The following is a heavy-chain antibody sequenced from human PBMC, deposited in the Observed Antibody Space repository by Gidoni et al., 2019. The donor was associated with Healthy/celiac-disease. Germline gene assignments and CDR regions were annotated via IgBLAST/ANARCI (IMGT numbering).Heavy chain of an antibody. D-gene: IGHD3-22*01. CDR3: ARGDYYDSSGYYYPSLYYYYGMDV. CDR1: GGSISSYY. Sequence: QVQLQESGPGLVKPSETLSLPCTVSGGSISSYYWSWIRQPPGKGLEWNGYIYYSGSTNYNPSLKSRVTISVDTSKSQFSLKLSSVTAADTAVYYCARGDYYDSSGYYYPSLYYYYGMDVWGQGTTVTVSS. J-gene: IGHJ6*02. CDR2: IYYSGST. V-gene: IGHV4-59*01.